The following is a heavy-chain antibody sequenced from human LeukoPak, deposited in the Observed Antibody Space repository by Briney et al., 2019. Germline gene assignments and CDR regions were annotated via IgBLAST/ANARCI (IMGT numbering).Heavy chain of an antibody. Sequence: KTSETLSLTCTVVSGGSISSSSYYWGWIRQPPGEGLEWIGSFYYSGSTYYNPSLKSRVTISADTSKNQFSLKLSSVTAADTAVYYCSRLWRAALDYGGQGILVTVSS. D-gene: IGHD1-1*01. V-gene: IGHV4-39*01. CDR2: FYYSGST. CDR1: GGSISSSSYY. J-gene: IGHJ4*02. CDR3: SRLWRAALDY.